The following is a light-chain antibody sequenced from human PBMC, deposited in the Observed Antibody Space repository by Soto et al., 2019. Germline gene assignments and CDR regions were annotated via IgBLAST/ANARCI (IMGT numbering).Light chain of an antibody. CDR3: QQSYSSVMYT. CDR2: AAS. CDR1: QNIINK. J-gene: IGKJ2*01. Sequence: DIQMTQSPSSLSASVGDRVTVTCRASQNIINKLNWYQQQPGKAPKLLIYAASSLQSGVPSRFSGSGSGTDFTLTISSLQPEDSATYYCQQSYSSVMYTFGQGTKLEIK. V-gene: IGKV1-39*01.